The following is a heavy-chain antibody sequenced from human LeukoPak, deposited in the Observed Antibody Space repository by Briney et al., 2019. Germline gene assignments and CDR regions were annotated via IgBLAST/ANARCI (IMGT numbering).Heavy chain of an antibody. Sequence: ASVKVSCKASGYTFTSFGISWVRQATGQGLEWMGWMNPNSGNTGYAQKFQGRVTMTRNTSISTAYMELSSLRSEDTAVYYCARVPGSSVSPYYYYYYMDVWGKGTTVTISS. CDR3: ARVPGSSVSPYYYYYYMDV. J-gene: IGHJ6*03. CDR2: MNPNSGNT. V-gene: IGHV1-8*02. D-gene: IGHD5/OR15-5a*01. CDR1: GYTFTSFG.